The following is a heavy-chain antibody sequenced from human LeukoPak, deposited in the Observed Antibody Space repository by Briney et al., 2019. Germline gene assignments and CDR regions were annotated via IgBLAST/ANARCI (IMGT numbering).Heavy chain of an antibody. CDR1: GYTLTELS. CDR3: ATAFMVRGVIRLDP. J-gene: IGHJ5*02. Sequence: ASVKVSCKVSGYTLTELSMHWVRQAPGKGLEWMGGFDPEDGETIYAQKFQGRVTMTEDTSTDTAYMELSSLRSEDTAVYYCATAFMVRGVIRLDPWGQGTLVTVSS. V-gene: IGHV1-24*01. D-gene: IGHD3-10*01. CDR2: FDPEDGET.